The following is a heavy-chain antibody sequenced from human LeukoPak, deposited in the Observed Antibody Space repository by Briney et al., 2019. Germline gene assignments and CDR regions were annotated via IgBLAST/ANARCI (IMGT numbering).Heavy chain of an antibody. Sequence: PSETLSLTCAVYGGSFSGYYWSWIRQPPGKGLEWIGEINHSGSTNYNPSLKSRVTISVDTSKNQFSLKLSSVTAADTAVYYCARGWIQLWLRCFDYWGQGTLVTVSS. J-gene: IGHJ4*02. D-gene: IGHD5-18*01. V-gene: IGHV4-34*01. CDR2: INHSGST. CDR1: GGSFSGYY. CDR3: ARGWIQLWLRCFDY.